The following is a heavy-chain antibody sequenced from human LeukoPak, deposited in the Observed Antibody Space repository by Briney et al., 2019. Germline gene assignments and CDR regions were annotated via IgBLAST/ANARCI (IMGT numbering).Heavy chain of an antibody. D-gene: IGHD5-12*01. CDR3: AKDSWGGYDYGAFDI. CDR2: IRYDGSNK. J-gene: IGHJ3*02. V-gene: IGHV3-30*02. CDR1: GFTFSSYG. Sequence: GGSLRLSCAASGFTFSSYGMHWVRQAPGKGLEWVAFIRYDGSNKYYADSVKGRFTISRDNSKNTLYLQMNSLRAEDTAVYYCAKDSWGGYDYGAFDIWGQGTMVTVSS.